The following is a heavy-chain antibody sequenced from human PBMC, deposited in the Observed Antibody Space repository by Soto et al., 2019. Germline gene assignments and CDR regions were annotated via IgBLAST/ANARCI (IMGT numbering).Heavy chain of an antibody. V-gene: IGHV4-39*01. D-gene: IGHD2-15*01. J-gene: IGHJ4*02. CDR3: ASRGGSGGSCYLFDY. Sequence: PSETLSLTCTVSGGSISSSSYYWGWIRQPPGKGLEWIGSIYYSGSTYYNPSLKSRVTISVDTSKNQFSLKLSSVTAADTAVYYCASRGGSGGSCYLFDYWGQGTLVTVSS. CDR2: IYYSGST. CDR1: GGSISSSSYY.